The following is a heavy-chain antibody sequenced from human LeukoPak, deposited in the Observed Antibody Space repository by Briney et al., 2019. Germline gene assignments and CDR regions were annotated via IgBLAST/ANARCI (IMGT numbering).Heavy chain of an antibody. CDR1: GFTFSNAW. J-gene: IGHJ4*02. CDR2: IKSKTDGGTT. CDR3: TTTRTYYDYIWGTYRCFFDY. Sequence: EGSLRLSCAASGFTFSNAWMSWVRQAPGKGLEWVGRIKSKTDGGTTDYAAPVKDRFTISRDDSKNTLYLQMNSLKTEDTAVYFCTTTRTYYDYIWGTYRCFFDYWGQGTLVTVSS. D-gene: IGHD3-16*02. V-gene: IGHV3-15*01.